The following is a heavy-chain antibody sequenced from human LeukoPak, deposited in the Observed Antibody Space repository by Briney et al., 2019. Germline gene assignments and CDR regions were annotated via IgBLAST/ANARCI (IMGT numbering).Heavy chain of an antibody. CDR2: IYHSGST. CDR3: AALYCGGGSCVWFDP. D-gene: IGHD2-15*01. J-gene: IGHJ5*02. V-gene: IGHV4-38-2*02. CDR1: GYSISSDYY. Sequence: SETLSLTCTVSGYSISSDYYWGWIRQPPGKGLEWIGTIYHSGSTYYNPSLKSRVTISVDTSKNQFSLRLSSVTAPDTAVYYCAALYCGGGSCVWFDPWGQGTLVTVSS.